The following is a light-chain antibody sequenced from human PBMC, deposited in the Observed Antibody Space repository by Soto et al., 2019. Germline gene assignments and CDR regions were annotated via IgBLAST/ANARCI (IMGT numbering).Light chain of an antibody. J-gene: IGKJ1*01. V-gene: IGKV1-27*01. CDR1: QAIRNY. Sequence: DIQMTQSPSSLSASVGDRVTITCRASQAIRNYLAWYQQKPGKVPKLLIYAASTLQSGVPSRFSGSGSGTDFTLTISSLQPEDVATYHCQKYNSAPWTFGQGTKVEI. CDR2: AAS. CDR3: QKYNSAPWT.